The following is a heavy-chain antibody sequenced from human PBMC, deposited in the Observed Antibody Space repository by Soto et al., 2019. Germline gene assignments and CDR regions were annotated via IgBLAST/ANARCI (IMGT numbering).Heavy chain of an antibody. CDR3: ERKQPGFQIGWAWALDI. CDR1: GYTFTTYT. V-gene: IGHV1-3*01. Sequence: QVQLAQSGAEVKKPGASVKVSCRASGYTFTTYTLLWVRQAPGQRLEWMAWINPGNGDTKYSQNFQGRVTATRDTSASTAYMEMSRLRSEDPATYYCERKQPGFQIGWAWALDIWGQGTMVTVSS. J-gene: IGHJ3*02. D-gene: IGHD1-26*01. CDR2: INPGNGDT.